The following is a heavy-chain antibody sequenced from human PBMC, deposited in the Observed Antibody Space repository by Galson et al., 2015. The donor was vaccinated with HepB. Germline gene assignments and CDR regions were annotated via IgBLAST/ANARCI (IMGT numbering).Heavy chain of an antibody. CDR3: AHSRVFGFGEGYWFDP. V-gene: IGHV2-5*02. J-gene: IGHJ5*02. D-gene: IGHD3-10*01. Sequence: PALVKPTQTLTLTCTFSGFSLSTSGVGVGWIRQPPGKALEWLALIYWDDDKRYSPSLKSRLTITKDTSKNQVVLTMTNMDPVDTATYYCAHSRVFGFGEGYWFDPWGQGTLVTVSS. CDR2: IYWDDDK. CDR1: GFSLSTSGVG.